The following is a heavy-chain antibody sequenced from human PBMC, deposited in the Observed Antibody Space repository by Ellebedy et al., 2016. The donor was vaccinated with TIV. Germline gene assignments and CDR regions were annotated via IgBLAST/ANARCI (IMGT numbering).Heavy chain of an antibody. J-gene: IGHJ5*02. V-gene: IGHV3-7*04. CDR2: IKQDGSEK. CDR1: GFTFSSYW. D-gene: IGHD2-15*01. Sequence: GESLKISXAASGFTFSSYWMSWVRQAPGKGLEWVANIKQDGSEKYYVDSVKGRFTISRDNAKNSLYLQMNSLRAEDTAVYYCARDPYCSGGSCNLSGFDPWGQGTLVTVSS. CDR3: ARDPYCSGGSCNLSGFDP.